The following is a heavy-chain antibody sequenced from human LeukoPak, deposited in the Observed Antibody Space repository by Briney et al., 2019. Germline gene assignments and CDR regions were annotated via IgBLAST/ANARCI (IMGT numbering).Heavy chain of an antibody. D-gene: IGHD2-21*02. CDR2: IIPIFGTA. CDR3: AREPPEYCGGDCYYFDY. J-gene: IGHJ4*02. Sequence: SVKVSCKASGGTFSSYAISWVRQAPGQGLEWMGGIIPIFGTANYAQKFQGRVTITADKSTSTAYMELSSLRSEDTAVYYCAREPPEYCGGDCYYFDYWGQGTLVTVSS. CDR1: GGTFSSYA. V-gene: IGHV1-69*06.